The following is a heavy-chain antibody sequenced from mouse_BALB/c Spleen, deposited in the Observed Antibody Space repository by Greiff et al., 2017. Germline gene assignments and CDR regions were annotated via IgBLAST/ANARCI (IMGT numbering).Heavy chain of an antibody. Sequence: DVKLVESGGGLVKPGGSLKLSCAASGFTFSSYAMSWVRQTPEKRLEWVATISSGGSYTYYPDSVKGRFTISRDNAKNTLYLQMSSLRSEDTAMYYCARQGDYDEPLDYWGQGTTLTVSS. CDR1: GFTFSSYA. CDR2: ISSGGSYT. J-gene: IGHJ2*01. D-gene: IGHD2-4*01. CDR3: ARQGDYDEPLDY. V-gene: IGHV5-9-3*01.